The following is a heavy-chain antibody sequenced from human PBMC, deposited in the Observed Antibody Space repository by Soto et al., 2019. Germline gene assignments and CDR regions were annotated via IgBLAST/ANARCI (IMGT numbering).Heavy chain of an antibody. V-gene: IGHV6-1*01. D-gene: IGHD5-18*01. Sequence: PSQTLSLTCAISGDSVSSNSAAWNWIRQSPSRGLEWLGKTYYRSKWDNDYAESVISRITISPDTSKSLFSLQLSSVTPEDTAVYFCARERDTAMVNFMDVWGQGTTVTVSS. CDR2: TYYRSKWDN. CDR3: ARERDTAMVNFMDV. J-gene: IGHJ6*02. CDR1: GDSVSSNSAA.